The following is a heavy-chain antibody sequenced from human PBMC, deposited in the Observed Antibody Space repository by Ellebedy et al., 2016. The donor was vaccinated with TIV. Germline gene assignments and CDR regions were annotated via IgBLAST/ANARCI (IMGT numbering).Heavy chain of an antibody. CDR1: GASVRSGGYY. CDR3: ARSESILISGVDFSGMFDH. V-gene: IGHV4-31*03. J-gene: IGHJ4*02. CDR2: TSYTGTT. D-gene: IGHD3-3*01. Sequence: SETLSLTXSVSGASVRSGGYYWSWLRQHPGKGLEWVGYTSYTGTTYYHPSLESRVSISTDTSKEQFSLDLHSVTAADTAVYYCARSESILISGVDFSGMFDHWGQGILVTVSS.